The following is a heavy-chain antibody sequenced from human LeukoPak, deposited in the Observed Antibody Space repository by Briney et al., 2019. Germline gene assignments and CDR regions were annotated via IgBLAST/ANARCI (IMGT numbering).Heavy chain of an antibody. D-gene: IGHD4-23*01. J-gene: IGHJ2*01. V-gene: IGHV3-48*02. CDR3: ARVAVAHWYFDL. CDR1: GFTFSSYS. Sequence: GGSLRLSCAASGFTFSSYSMNWVRQAPGKGLEWLSYISTSSDTIYYADSVKGRFTISRDNAKNSLYLQMNSLRDEDTAVYYCARVAVAHWYFDLWGRGTLVTVSS. CDR2: ISTSSDTI.